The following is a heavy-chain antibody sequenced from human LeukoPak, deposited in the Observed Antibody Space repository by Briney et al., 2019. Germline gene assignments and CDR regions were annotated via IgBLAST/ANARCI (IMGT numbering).Heavy chain of an antibody. D-gene: IGHD2-2*01. CDR2: MYYSGRT. CDR1: GGSISSSNYF. Sequence: SETLSLTCTVSGGSISSSNYFWGWLRQPPGKGLEWIGSMYYSGRTYYNPSLKSRVTISVDTSKNQFSLKLSSVTAADAAVYYCARVVGAGYCTSTSCYFDYWGQGTLVTVSS. V-gene: IGHV4-39*07. J-gene: IGHJ4*02. CDR3: ARVVGAGYCTSTSCYFDY.